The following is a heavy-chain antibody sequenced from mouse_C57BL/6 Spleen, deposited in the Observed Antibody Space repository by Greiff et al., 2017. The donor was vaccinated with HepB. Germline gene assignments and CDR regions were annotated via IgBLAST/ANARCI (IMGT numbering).Heavy chain of an antibody. J-gene: IGHJ3*01. V-gene: IGHV1-82*01. D-gene: IGHD1-1*01. CDR1: GYAFSSSW. CDR3: ARSGSSSPWFAY. Sequence: VQLQQSGPELVKPGASVKISCKASGYAFSSSWMNWAKQRPGKGLEWIGRIYPGDGDTNYNGKFKGKATLTADKSSSTAYMQLSSLTSEDSAVYFCARSGSSSPWFAYWGQGTLVTVSA. CDR2: IYPGDGDT.